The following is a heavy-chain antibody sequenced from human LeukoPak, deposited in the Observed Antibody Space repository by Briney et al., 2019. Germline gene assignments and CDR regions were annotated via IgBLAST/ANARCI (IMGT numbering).Heavy chain of an antibody. D-gene: IGHD1-14*01. CDR1: GHSVSSSGVA. J-gene: IGHJ4*02. CDR2: TYYGSKWSN. V-gene: IGHV6-1*01. CDR3: TRGRNSAFDY. Sequence: SQTLSLTCAISGHSVSSSGVAWNWIRQSPSRGLEWLGRTYYGSKWSNDYARPVKSRITINPDTSKNQLSLQLRSVPPEDTAVYYCTRGRNSAFDYWGQGTLVTVSS.